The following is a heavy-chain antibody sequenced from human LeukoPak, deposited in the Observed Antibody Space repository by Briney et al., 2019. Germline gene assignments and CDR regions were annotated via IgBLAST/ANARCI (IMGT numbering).Heavy chain of an antibody. CDR2: IWYDGSNK. CDR1: GFTFSSYG. Sequence: GGSLRLSCVASGFTFSSYGMHWVRQAPGKGLEWVAVIWYDGSNKYYADSVKGRFTISRDNSKNTLYLQMNSLGAEDTAVYYCARDREQPVDTAMVEFFDYWGQGTLVTVSS. D-gene: IGHD5-18*01. V-gene: IGHV3-33*01. CDR3: ARDREQPVDTAMVEFFDY. J-gene: IGHJ4*02.